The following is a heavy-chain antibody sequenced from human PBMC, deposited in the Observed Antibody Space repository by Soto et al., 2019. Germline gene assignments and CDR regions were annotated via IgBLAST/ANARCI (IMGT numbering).Heavy chain of an antibody. Sequence: GGSLRLSCAASGFIFSNFAMSWVRQAPGKGLDWVSAISISGVSTYYADSVKGRFTISRDISKNTLYLQMNSLRAEDTAVYYCAKGQRWELPLDYWGQGALVTVSS. J-gene: IGHJ4*02. CDR3: AKGQRWELPLDY. CDR2: ISISGVST. V-gene: IGHV3-23*01. CDR1: GFIFSNFA. D-gene: IGHD1-26*01.